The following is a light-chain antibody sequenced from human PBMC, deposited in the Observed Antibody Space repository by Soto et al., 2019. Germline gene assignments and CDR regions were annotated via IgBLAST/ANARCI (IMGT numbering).Light chain of an antibody. J-gene: IGKJ3*01. V-gene: IGKV1-12*02. CDR2: AAS. Sequence: DIQMTQSPSSVSASVGDRVTITCRASQAISSWLAWYQQKPGKAPKLLIYAASSLQSGVTSRFSGSGSGTDFTLTNSSLQPEDFATYYRQQANSFPFTFGPGTKVDIK. CDR3: QQANSFPFT. CDR1: QAISSW.